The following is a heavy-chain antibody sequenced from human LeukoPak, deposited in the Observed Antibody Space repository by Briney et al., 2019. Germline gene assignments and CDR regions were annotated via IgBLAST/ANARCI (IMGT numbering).Heavy chain of an antibody. D-gene: IGHD1-26*01. Sequence: SETLSLTCTVSGYSISSDYYWGWVRQPPGKGLEWIGSIYHSGSTYYNPSLKSRVTISGDTSKNQFSLKLTSVTAADTAVYYCARAIEVGAMTPFDYWGQGTLVTVSS. V-gene: IGHV4-38-2*02. CDR1: GYSISSDYY. CDR2: IYHSGST. J-gene: IGHJ4*02. CDR3: ARAIEVGAMTPFDY.